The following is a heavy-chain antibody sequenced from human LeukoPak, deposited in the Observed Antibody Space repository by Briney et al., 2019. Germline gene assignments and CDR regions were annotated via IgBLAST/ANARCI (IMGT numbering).Heavy chain of an antibody. CDR3: ARDSGSYFGGSYFDY. Sequence: ASVKVSCKASGYTFTGYYMHWVRQAPGQGLEWMGWINPNSGGTNYAQKFQGRVTMTRDTSICTAYMELSRLRSDDTAVYYCARDSGSYFGGSYFDYWGQGTLVTVSS. D-gene: IGHD1-26*01. J-gene: IGHJ4*02. V-gene: IGHV1-2*02. CDR2: INPNSGGT. CDR1: GYTFTGYY.